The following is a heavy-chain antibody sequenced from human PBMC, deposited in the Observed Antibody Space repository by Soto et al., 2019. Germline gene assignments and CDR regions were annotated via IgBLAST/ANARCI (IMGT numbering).Heavy chain of an antibody. CDR3: ARDRGPSTTAMVGH. CDR1: GFTFSSYG. J-gene: IGHJ4*02. V-gene: IGHV3-33*01. CDR2: IWYDGSNK. D-gene: IGHD5-18*01. Sequence: PGGSLRLSCAASGFTFSSYGMHWVRQAPGKGLEWVAVIWYDGSNKYYADSVKGRFTISRDNSKNTLYLQMNSLRAEDTAVYYCARDRGPSTTAMVGHWGQGTLVTVSS.